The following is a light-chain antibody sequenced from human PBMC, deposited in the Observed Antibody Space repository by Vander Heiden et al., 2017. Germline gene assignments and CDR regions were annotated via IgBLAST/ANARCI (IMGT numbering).Light chain of an antibody. V-gene: IGLV2-23*01. J-gene: IGLJ1*01. CDR1: SSDVGSYNI. CDR3: CSYAGSSTYV. CDR2: EGS. Sequence: QSALTQPASVSGSPGQSITFSCTGTSSDVGSYNIVSWYQQHPGKAPKLMIYEGSKRPSGVSNRFSGSKSGNTASLTISGLQAEDEADYYCCSYAGSSTYVFGTGTKVTVL.